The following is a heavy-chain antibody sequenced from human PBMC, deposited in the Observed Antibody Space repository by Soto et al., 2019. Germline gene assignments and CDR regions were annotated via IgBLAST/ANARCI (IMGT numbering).Heavy chain of an antibody. V-gene: IGHV4-38-2*01. CDR1: GYSISSGNY. Sequence: SETLSRTCAVSGYSISSGNYWAWIRQPPGRGLEWIGSLYHIGSTHYNTSLKSRVTISVDTSKNHFSLELSSVTAADTAIYYRRSSTSCYDESCVDVWGQVPMVTVSS. CDR2: LYHIGST. D-gene: IGHD2-2*01. J-gene: IGHJ6*02. CDR3: RSSTSCYDESCVDV.